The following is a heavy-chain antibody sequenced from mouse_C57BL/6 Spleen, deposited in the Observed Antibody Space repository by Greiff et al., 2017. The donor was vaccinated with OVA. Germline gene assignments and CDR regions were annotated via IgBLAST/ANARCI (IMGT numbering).Heavy chain of an antibody. V-gene: IGHV1-42*01. CDR2: INPSTGGT. CDR3: ARGGYYDYDDYFDY. Sequence: VQLQQSGPELVKPGASVKISCKASGYSFTGYYMNWVKQSPEKSLEWIGEINPSTGGTTYNQKFKAKATLTVDKSSSTAYMQLKSLTSEDSAVYYCARGGYYDYDDYFDYWGQGTTLTVSS. D-gene: IGHD2-4*01. CDR1: GYSFTGYY. J-gene: IGHJ2*01.